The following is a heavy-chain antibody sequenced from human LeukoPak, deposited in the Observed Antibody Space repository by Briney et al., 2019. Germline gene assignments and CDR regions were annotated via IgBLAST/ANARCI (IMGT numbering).Heavy chain of an antibody. D-gene: IGHD2-8*01. Sequence: GGSLRLSCAASGFTLSSYWMSWVRQAPGKGLEWVANIKQGGSEKYYVDSVKGRFTISRDDAKNSVYLQLNSMRVEDTAVYYCARDGVYYWGQGTLVTVSS. J-gene: IGHJ4*02. V-gene: IGHV3-7*04. CDR2: IKQGGSEK. CDR3: ARDGVYY. CDR1: GFTLSSYW.